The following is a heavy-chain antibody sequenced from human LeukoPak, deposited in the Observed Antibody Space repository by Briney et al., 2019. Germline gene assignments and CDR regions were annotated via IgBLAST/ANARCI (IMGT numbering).Heavy chain of an antibody. J-gene: IGHJ3*02. CDR1: VVTFSSHA. D-gene: IGHD3-10*01. Sequence: GGSLRLSCAASVVTFSSHAMSCVRHAPGKGRECVSGIRGSGGSTHYADSVKGRFTISRDNSKNTLYLQMNSLRAEDTAVYYCARSGSAWAFDIWGQGTMVTVSS. CDR3: ARSGSAWAFDI. V-gene: IGHV3-23*01. CDR2: IRGSGGST.